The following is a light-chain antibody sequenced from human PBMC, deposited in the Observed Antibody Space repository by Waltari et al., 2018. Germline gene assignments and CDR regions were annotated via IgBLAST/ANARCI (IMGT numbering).Light chain of an antibody. Sequence: QSVLTPPTSASGTPGQRVTSACSGSRSTFGLNYVYGFPQLPGTAPKLLIYRNNQRPSGVPDRFSGSKSGTSASLAISGLRSEDEADYYCAAWDGSLSAPFVFGTGTKVTVL. V-gene: IGLV1-47*01. J-gene: IGLJ1*01. CDR2: RNN. CDR1: RSTFGLNY. CDR3: AAWDGSLSAPFV.